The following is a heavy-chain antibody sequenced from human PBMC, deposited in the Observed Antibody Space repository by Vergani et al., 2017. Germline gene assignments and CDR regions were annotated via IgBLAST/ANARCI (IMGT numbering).Heavy chain of an antibody. J-gene: IGHJ5*02. CDR2: IYYSGST. CDR3: ARTSFDNWFDH. V-gene: IGHV4-31*03. Sequence: QVQLQESGPGLVKPSQTLSLTCTVSGGSISSGGYYWSWIRQHPGKGLEWIGYIYYSGSTYYNPSLKSRVTISVDRSRNQLSMNLTSVTAADTAIYYCARTSFDNWFDHWGQGSLVTVSS. CDR1: GGSISSGGYY. D-gene: IGHD6-6*01.